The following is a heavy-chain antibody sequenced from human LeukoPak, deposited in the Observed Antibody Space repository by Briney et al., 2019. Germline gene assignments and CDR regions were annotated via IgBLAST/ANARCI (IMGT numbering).Heavy chain of an antibody. V-gene: IGHV3-21*01. D-gene: IGHD2-2*01. CDR1: GFTLSYFD. CDR3: ARADCSSSTCYLRRSWFDP. J-gene: IGHJ5*02. CDR2: ISTSSRYI. Sequence: GSLRLSCAASGFTLSYFDMNWVRQAPGKGLEWVSSISTSSRYIYYKDSVRGRFTISRDDAKNSLHLEMNSLRAEDTAVYYCARADCSSSTCYLRRSWFDPWGQGALVTVSS.